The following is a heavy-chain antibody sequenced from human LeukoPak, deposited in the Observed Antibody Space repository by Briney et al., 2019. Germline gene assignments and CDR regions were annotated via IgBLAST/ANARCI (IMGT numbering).Heavy chain of an antibody. CDR3: ARDYAPYYDFWSGYPD. J-gene: IGHJ4*02. Sequence: ASVKVSCKASGYTFTSYGISWVRQAPGQGLEWMGWISAYNGNTNYAQKLQGRVTMTTDTSASTAYMELRSLRSDDTAVYYCARDYAPYYDFWSGYPDWGQGTLVTVSS. V-gene: IGHV1-18*01. D-gene: IGHD3-3*01. CDR2: ISAYNGNT. CDR1: GYTFTSYG.